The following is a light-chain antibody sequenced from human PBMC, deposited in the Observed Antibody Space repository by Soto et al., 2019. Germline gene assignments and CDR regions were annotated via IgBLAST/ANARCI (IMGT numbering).Light chain of an antibody. CDR3: XXXDDWPWT. J-gene: IGKJ1*01. V-gene: IGKV3-15*01. CDR2: GAS. Sequence: EIVLTQSPATLSVSPGDRATLSCRASQSVNSNLAWYHLKPGQAPRLLIYGASIRAAGIPARFTGSESGTEFTLSISSLQSXDFAXXYXXXXDDWPWTFGHGTKVEIK. CDR1: QSVNSN.